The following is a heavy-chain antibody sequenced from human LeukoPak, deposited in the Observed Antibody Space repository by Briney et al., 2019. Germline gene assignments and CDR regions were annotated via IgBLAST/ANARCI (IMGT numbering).Heavy chain of an antibody. J-gene: IGHJ6*02. CDR2: ISSSSSYI. V-gene: IGHV3-21*01. CDR1: GFTFSSYG. CDR3: ARGTHGSYGMDV. Sequence: PGGSLRLSCAASGFTFSSYGMNWVRQAPGKGLEWVSSISSSSSYIYYADSVKGRFTISRDNAKNSLYLQMNSLRAEDTAVYYCARGTHGSYGMDVWGQGTTVTVPS. D-gene: IGHD3-10*01.